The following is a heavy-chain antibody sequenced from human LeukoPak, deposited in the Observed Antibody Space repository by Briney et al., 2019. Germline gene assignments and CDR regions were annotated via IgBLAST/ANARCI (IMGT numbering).Heavy chain of an antibody. V-gene: IGHV3-74*01. CDR1: GFTFSSYW. CDR2: ITSDGSGI. CDR3: ASGRLVGAPDY. J-gene: IGHJ4*02. D-gene: IGHD1-26*01. Sequence: GGSLRLSCAASGFTFSSYWMHWVRQPPGKGLVWVSRITSDGSGIGYADPVKGRFSTSRDNAKNTLYLQMNSLRAEDTAVYYCASGRLVGAPDYWGQGTLVTVS.